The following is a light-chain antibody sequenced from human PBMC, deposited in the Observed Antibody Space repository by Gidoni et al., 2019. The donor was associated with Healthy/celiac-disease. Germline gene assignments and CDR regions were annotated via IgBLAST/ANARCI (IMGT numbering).Light chain of an antibody. CDR3: HQYRNWPSLT. V-gene: IGKV3-15*01. Sequence: STGDTATLSCRASQAINSNLAWYQQRPGQAPRLLIYGASTRATGIPARFSGSGSGTEFTLTISSLQFEDFAVYYCHQYRNWPSLTFGGGTKVDIK. CDR2: GAS. CDR1: QAINSN. J-gene: IGKJ4*01.